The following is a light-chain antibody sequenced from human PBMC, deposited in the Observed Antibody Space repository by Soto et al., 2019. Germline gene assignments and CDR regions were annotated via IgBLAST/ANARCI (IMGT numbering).Light chain of an antibody. J-gene: IGLJ2*01. CDR3: QVWDTTRDHPV. CDR2: NNS. CDR1: NIGSKS. Sequence: SYELTQPPSVSVAPGKTAKITCVGDNIGSKSVHWYQQKPGQAPVRVIYNNSDRPSRTPERFSGSNSGNTATLTISRVEAGDEADYSCQVWDTTRDHPVFGGGTKLTVL. V-gene: IGLV3-21*04.